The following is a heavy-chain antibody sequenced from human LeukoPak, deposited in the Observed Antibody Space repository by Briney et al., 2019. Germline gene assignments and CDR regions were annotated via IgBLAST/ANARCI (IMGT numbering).Heavy chain of an antibody. Sequence: GGSLRLSCAASGFTFSTYTMNWVRQAPGKGLEWLSFVTGSSRAIYYADSVQGRFTISRDNAENSLYLQMNSLRVEDTAIYYCARHLVWGGSSSSLGYWGQGTLVTVSS. CDR3: ARHLVWGGSSSSLGY. CDR1: GFTFSTYT. V-gene: IGHV3-48*01. J-gene: IGHJ4*02. CDR2: VTGSSRAI. D-gene: IGHD6-6*01.